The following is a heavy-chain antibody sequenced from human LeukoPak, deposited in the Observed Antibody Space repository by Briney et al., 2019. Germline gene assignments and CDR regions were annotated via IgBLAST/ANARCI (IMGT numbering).Heavy chain of an antibody. CDR2: ISGRSDDI. CDR1: EFTFSSYS. Sequence: GGSLRLSCAGSEFTFSSYSMHWVRQAPGKGLEWVSSISGRSDDIYYADSVQGRFTISRDNSKNSLYLQMKSLRAEDTALYYCARRGYHDYSGFDYWGQGTLVTVSS. J-gene: IGHJ4*02. CDR3: ARRGYHDYSGFDY. V-gene: IGHV3-21*01. D-gene: IGHD1-26*01.